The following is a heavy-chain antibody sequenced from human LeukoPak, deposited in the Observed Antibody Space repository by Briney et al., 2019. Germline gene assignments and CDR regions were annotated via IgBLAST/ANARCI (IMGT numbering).Heavy chain of an antibody. CDR3: AKIGIAVLATGD. D-gene: IGHD6-19*01. V-gene: IGHV3-23*01. J-gene: IGHJ4*02. CDR2: ISGSGGST. Sequence: AGSLRLSCAASGFTFSTYAMSWVRQAPGKGLEWVSGISGSGGSTYYADSVKGRFTISRDNSKNTLYLQMNSLRVEDTAVYYCAKIGIAVLATGDWGQGTLVTVSS. CDR1: GFTFSTYA.